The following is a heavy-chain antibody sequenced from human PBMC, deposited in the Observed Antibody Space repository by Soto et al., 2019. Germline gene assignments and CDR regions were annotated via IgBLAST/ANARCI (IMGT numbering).Heavy chain of an antibody. D-gene: IGHD5-18*01. V-gene: IGHV1-46*01. CDR1: GYTFTHYY. CDR2: SNPNGAST. Sequence: QVQLVQSGAEVKKPGASVKVSCKASGYTFTHYYIHWVRQAHGQGREWMGISNPNGASTTYAQKCRAGITMDRDTSTSTVYMEMRSLSSEDSAVYYCATSVNSAMAFAYWGQGTLVTVSS. J-gene: IGHJ4*02. CDR3: ATSVNSAMAFAY.